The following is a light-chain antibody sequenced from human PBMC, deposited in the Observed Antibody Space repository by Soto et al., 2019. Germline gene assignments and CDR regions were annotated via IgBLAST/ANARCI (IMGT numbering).Light chain of an antibody. V-gene: IGLV2-11*01. CDR3: CSYAGSYTWV. J-gene: IGLJ1*01. CDR2: DVS. Sequence: QSALTQPRSVSGSAGQSVTISCTGTSSDVGGYNYVSWYQQHPGKAPTLMIYDVSKRPSGVPDRFSGSKSGNTASLTISGLQAEDEADYYCCSYAGSYTWVFGTGTKLTVL. CDR1: SSDVGGYNY.